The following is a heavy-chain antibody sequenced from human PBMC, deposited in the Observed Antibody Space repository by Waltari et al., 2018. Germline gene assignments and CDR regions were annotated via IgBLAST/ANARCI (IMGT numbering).Heavy chain of an antibody. CDR1: GYTFTSYD. CDR2: MNPNSGNK. V-gene: IGHV1-8*01. D-gene: IGHD4-17*01. J-gene: IGHJ5*02. Sequence: QVQLVQSGAEVKKPGASVKVSCKASGYTFTSYDINWVRQATGQGLEWMGWMNPNSGNKGYAQKFQGRVTMTRNTSISTAYMELSSLRSEDTAVYYCGIVIANYGDYVFDPWGQGTLVTVSS. CDR3: GIVIANYGDYVFDP.